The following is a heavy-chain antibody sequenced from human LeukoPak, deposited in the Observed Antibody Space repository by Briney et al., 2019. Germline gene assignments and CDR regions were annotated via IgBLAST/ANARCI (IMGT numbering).Heavy chain of an antibody. J-gene: IGHJ3*02. CDR3: ATGINYYDSSGYLGFDI. D-gene: IGHD3-22*01. CDR1: GYTLTELS. V-gene: IGHV1-24*01. CDR2: FDPEDGET. Sequence: ASVKVSCKVSGYTLTELSMHWVRQAPGKGLEWMGGFDPEDGETIYAQKFQGRVTMTEDTSTDTAYMELSSLRSEDTAVYYCATGINYYDSSGYLGFDIWGQGTMVTVSS.